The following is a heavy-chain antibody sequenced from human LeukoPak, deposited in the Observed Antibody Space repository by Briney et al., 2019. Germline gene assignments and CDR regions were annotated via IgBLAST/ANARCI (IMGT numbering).Heavy chain of an antibody. CDR3: ARLLMVRGVHSFDY. J-gene: IGHJ4*02. D-gene: IGHD3-10*01. CDR1: GGSFSGYY. CDR2: INHSGST. V-gene: IGHV4-34*01. Sequence: NPSETLSLTCAVYGGSFSGYYWSWIRQPPGKGLEWIGEINHSGSTNYNPSLKSRVTISVDTSKNQFSLKLSSVTAADTAVYYCARLLMVRGVHSFDYWGQGTLVTVSS.